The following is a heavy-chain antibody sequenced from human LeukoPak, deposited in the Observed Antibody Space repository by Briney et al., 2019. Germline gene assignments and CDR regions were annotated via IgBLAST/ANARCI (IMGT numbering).Heavy chain of an antibody. CDR3: ARAGRSRIAVAGTGWGKEDYYYYYYMDV. J-gene: IGHJ6*03. D-gene: IGHD6-19*01. V-gene: IGHV4-38-2*02. CDR2: IYHSGST. Sequence: KTSETLSLTCTVSGYSISSGYYWGWIRQPPGKGLEWIGSIYHSGSTYYNPSLKSRVTISVDTSKNQFSLKLSSVTAADTAVYYCARAGRSRIAVAGTGWGKEDYYYYYYMDVWGKGTTVTISS. CDR1: GYSISSGYY.